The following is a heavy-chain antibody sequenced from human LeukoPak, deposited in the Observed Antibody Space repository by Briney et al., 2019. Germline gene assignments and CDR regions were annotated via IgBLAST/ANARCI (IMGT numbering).Heavy chain of an antibody. Sequence: GGSLRLSCAASGFTFSSYSMNWVRQAPGKGLEWVSYISSSSSTIYYADSVKGRFTISRDNAKNSLYLQMNSLRAEDTAVYYCARSRGGSGSYYPFDYWGQGTLVTVSS. V-gene: IGHV3-48*04. J-gene: IGHJ4*02. CDR1: GFTFSSYS. CDR2: ISSSSSTI. CDR3: ARSRGGSGSYYPFDY. D-gene: IGHD3-10*01.